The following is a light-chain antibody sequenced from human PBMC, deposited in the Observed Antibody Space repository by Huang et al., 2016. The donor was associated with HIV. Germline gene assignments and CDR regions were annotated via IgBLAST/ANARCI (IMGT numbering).Light chain of an antibody. CDR1: QSVSTNY. CDR3: HQYGSSPWT. V-gene: IGKV3-20*01. CDR2: AAS. J-gene: IGKJ1*01. Sequence: EIVLTQSPDTLSLSPGERASLSCRATQSVSTNYLAWYQQKPGQTPRLLVYAASSRATGIPDRFGASGSGTDFTLTISRLEPEDFAVYYCHQYGSSPWTFGQGTKVEIK.